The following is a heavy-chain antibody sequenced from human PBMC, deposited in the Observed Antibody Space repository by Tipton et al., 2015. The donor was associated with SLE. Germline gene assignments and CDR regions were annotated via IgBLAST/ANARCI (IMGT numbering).Heavy chain of an antibody. CDR3: ARDEYRYDTTGYHLLGHFDF. Sequence: TLSLTCAVSGAYIGSSGHYWGWVRQPPGKGLEWVGSIFYNGNTYYNPSLKSRVAMSLDTSQNQFSLQLTSVTAADTAFYYCARDEYRYDTTGYHLLGHFDFWGQGTLVTVSS. J-gene: IGHJ4*02. V-gene: IGHV4-39*07. D-gene: IGHD3-22*01. CDR2: IFYNGNT. CDR1: GAYIGSSGHY.